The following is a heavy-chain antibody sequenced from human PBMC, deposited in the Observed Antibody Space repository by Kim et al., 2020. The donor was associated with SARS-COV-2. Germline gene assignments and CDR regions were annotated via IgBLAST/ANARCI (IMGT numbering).Heavy chain of an antibody. CDR1: GFTFSGSA. Sequence: GGSLRLSCAASGFTFSGSAIHWVHQTSGKGLEWVGRVRTKANNYATGYAASVKGRFTISRDDSKNTAYLQMSSLKIEDTAVYYCTRLFSGDGCYPSDSWGQGTLVTVSS. J-gene: IGHJ4*02. D-gene: IGHD2-15*01. CDR2: VRTKANNYAT. V-gene: IGHV3-73*01. CDR3: TRLFSGDGCYPSDS.